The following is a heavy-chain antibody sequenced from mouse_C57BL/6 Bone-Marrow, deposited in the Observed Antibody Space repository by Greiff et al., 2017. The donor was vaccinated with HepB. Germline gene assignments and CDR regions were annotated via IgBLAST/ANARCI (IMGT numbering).Heavy chain of an antibody. CDR2: ISDGGSYT. J-gene: IGHJ4*01. CDR3: ARDRACRLGY. CDR1: GFTFSSYA. Sequence: EVKLMESGGGLVKPGGSLKLSCAASGFTFSSYAMSWVRQTPEKRLEWVATISDGGSYTYYPDNVKGRFTISRDNAKNNLYLQMSHLKSEDTAMYYCARDRACRLGYWGQGTSVTVSS. V-gene: IGHV5-4*01.